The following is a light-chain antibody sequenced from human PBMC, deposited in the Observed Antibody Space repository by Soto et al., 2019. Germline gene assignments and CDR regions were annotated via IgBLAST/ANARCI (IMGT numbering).Light chain of an antibody. V-gene: IGKV1-39*01. Sequence: DIPMTQSPSSLSASVGDRVTITCRASQSISSYLHWYQQKPGKAPKLLIYAASSLQSGVPSRFSGSGSGTDFTLTISSLQPEDSATYYCQQSYSTPFTFGGGTKVEIK. J-gene: IGKJ4*01. CDR1: QSISSY. CDR3: QQSYSTPFT. CDR2: AAS.